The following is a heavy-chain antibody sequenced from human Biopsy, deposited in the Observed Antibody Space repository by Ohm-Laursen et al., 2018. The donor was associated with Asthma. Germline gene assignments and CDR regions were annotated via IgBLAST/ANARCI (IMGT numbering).Heavy chain of an antibody. J-gene: IGHJ4*02. CDR2: ISRANPWTDSTI. CDR1: GFSFSDYA. Sequence: GSLRLSCAASGFSFSDYAMSWVRQAPGKGLEWVAYISRANPWTDSTIYYADSVKGRFTISRDNAKDLLYLQMNSLRAEDTAVYYCARARSGNYFDYWGQGTLVTVSS. D-gene: IGHD5-12*01. CDR3: ARARSGNYFDY. V-gene: IGHV3-11*01.